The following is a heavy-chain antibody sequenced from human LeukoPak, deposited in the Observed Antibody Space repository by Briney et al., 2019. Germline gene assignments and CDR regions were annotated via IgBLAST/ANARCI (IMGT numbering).Heavy chain of an antibody. CDR2: RSYDGSNK. Sequence: PGGSLRLSCAASGFTFSSYAMHCVHLAPGKGLGWVAVRSYDGSNKYYADSVKGRFTISRDNSKNTLYLQMNSLRAEDTAVYYCARELLQNWFDPWGQGTLVTVSS. D-gene: IGHD1-26*01. J-gene: IGHJ5*02. CDR3: ARELLQNWFDP. V-gene: IGHV3-30-3*01. CDR1: GFTFSSYA.